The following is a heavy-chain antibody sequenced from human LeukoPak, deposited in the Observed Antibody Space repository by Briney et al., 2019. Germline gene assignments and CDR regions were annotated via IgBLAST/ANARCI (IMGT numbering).Heavy chain of an antibody. J-gene: IGHJ4*02. CDR3: ANHNGVGYTSGWGQFDD. CDR1: GSTFSDYS. Sequence: NPGGSLRLSCAASGSTFSDYSMSWVRQAPGKGLGWVASISSGSSYLYYADSVKGRFTISRDNAKNSLYLQMNSLRDEDTAVYYCANHNGVGYTSGWGQFDDWGQGTLVTVSS. D-gene: IGHD2-8*01. CDR2: ISSGSSYL. V-gene: IGHV3-21*01.